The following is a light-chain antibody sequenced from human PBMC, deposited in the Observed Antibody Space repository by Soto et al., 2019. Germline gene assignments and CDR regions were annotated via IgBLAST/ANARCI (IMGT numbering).Light chain of an antibody. CDR2: KAS. Sequence: DIQMTQSPSTLSASVGDRVTITCRASQSISTWLAWYQQKPGKAPKLLLYKASSLESGVPSRFSGSGSGTEFTLTISSLQPDDFASYYCQQYNNYPLTFGGGTRVEI. CDR1: QSISTW. V-gene: IGKV1-5*03. CDR3: QQYNNYPLT. J-gene: IGKJ4*01.